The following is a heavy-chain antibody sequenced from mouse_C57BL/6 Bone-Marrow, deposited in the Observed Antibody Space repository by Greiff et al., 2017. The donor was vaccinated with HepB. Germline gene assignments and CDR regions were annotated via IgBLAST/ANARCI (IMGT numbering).Heavy chain of an antibody. CDR1: GFTFSSYG. Sequence: DVHLVESGGDLVKPGGSLKLSCAASGFTFSSYGMSWVRQTPDKRLEWVATISSGGSYTYYPDSVKGRFTISSDNAKKTLYLQMSSLKSEDTDMYYCARHGLYYSNYDYAMDYWGQGTSVTVSS. CDR2: ISSGGSYT. D-gene: IGHD2-5*01. CDR3: ARHGLYYSNYDYAMDY. V-gene: IGHV5-6*01. J-gene: IGHJ4*01.